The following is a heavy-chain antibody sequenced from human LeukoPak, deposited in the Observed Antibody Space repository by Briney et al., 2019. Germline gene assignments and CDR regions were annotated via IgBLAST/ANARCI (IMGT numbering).Heavy chain of an antibody. CDR1: GFTFSDYY. Sequence: GGSLRLSCAASGFTFSDYYMSWIRQAPGKGLEWVSYISSSGNIIYSADSVKGRFTISRDNAKNSLYLQINSLRAEDTAVYYCARATAADTAVIYFDYWGQGTLVTVSS. D-gene: IGHD5-18*01. J-gene: IGHJ4*02. V-gene: IGHV3-11*01. CDR3: ARATAADTAVIYFDY. CDR2: ISSSGNII.